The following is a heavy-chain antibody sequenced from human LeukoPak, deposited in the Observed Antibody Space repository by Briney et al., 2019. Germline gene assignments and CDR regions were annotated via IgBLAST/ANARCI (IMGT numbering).Heavy chain of an antibody. Sequence: GGSLRLSCAASGFTFSSYAMNWVRQAPGKGLEWVSAISGSGHNTYYADSVKGRFTISRDSSKYTLYLQMNSLRAEGTAVYYCAKVRPYCSSTRCYARSGLFDYWGQGTLVTVSS. J-gene: IGHJ4*02. CDR2: ISGSGHNT. CDR1: GFTFSSYA. D-gene: IGHD2-2*01. CDR3: AKVRPYCSSTRCYARSGLFDY. V-gene: IGHV3-23*01.